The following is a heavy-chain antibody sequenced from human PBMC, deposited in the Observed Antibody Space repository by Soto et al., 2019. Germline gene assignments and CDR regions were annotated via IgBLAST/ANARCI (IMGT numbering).Heavy chain of an antibody. D-gene: IGHD3-3*01. CDR2: IVPMFGTA. J-gene: IGHJ5*02. Sequence: QVQLVQSGAEVKKPGSSVNVSCKTSGGTFGNSAVTWVRQAPGQGLEWMGGIVPMFGTANYAQKFQGRVTINADASMSTAYMELTSLRSDDTAVYYCARDGDPEYAFWSGPLGGGRFDPWGQGTQVTVSS. CDR3: ARDGDPEYAFWSGPLGGGRFDP. V-gene: IGHV1-69*12. CDR1: GGTFGNSA.